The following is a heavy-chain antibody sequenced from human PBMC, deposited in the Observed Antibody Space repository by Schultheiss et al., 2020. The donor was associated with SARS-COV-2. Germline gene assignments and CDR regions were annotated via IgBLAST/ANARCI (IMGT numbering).Heavy chain of an antibody. V-gene: IGHV4-61*08. D-gene: IGHD3-10*01. CDR3: ARGRGGWFDP. CDR2: VYNNGRT. J-gene: IGHJ5*02. Sequence: SETLSLTCTVSGGSISSGGYYWSWIRQHPGKGLEWIGYVYNNGRTNYIPSLQSRVSISVDTSKNQFSLKLSSVTAADTAVYYCARGRGGWFDPWGQGTLVTVSS. CDR1: GGSISSGGYY.